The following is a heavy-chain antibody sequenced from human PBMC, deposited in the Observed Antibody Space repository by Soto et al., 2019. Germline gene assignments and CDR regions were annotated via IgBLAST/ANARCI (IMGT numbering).Heavy chain of an antibody. CDR2: INSDGSST. D-gene: IGHD3-10*01. V-gene: IGHV3-74*01. CDR1: GFTFSSYC. Sequence: VGSLRLSCAASGFTFSSYCMHWVRQAPGKGLVWVSRINSDGSSTSYADSVKGRFTISRDNAKNTLYLQMNSLRAEDTAVYYCARVLFGRSSRALYYMDVWGKGTTVTVSS. CDR3: ARVLFGRSSRALYYMDV. J-gene: IGHJ6*03.